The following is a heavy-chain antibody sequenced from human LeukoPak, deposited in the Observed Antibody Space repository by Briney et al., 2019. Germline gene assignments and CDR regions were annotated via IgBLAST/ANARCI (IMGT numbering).Heavy chain of an antibody. V-gene: IGHV3-23*01. Sequence: GGSLRLSCAASGFTFSSYAMTWVRQAPGKGLEWVSTISGSGRTTYYADSVKGRFTISRDNSKNTLYLQMNSLRAEDTAVYYCAKGDNNWNYRSGTYYYYMDVWGKGTTVTVSS. CDR3: AKGDNNWNYRSGTYYYYMDV. CDR2: ISGSGRTT. D-gene: IGHD1-7*01. CDR1: GFTFSSYA. J-gene: IGHJ6*03.